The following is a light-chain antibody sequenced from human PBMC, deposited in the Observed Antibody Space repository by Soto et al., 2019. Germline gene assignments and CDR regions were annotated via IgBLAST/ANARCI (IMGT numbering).Light chain of an antibody. CDR2: SNN. V-gene: IGLV1-47*02. CDR1: NSNIGGNS. CDR3: AAWDDSLTAWV. Sequence: QSVLTQPPSASGTPGQRVTISCSGSNSNIGGNSVNWYQQLPLRAPTLLIYSNNQRPSGVPARFSGSKSGTSASMAISGVRSEDEADYYCAAWDDSLTAWVFGGGTKLTVL. J-gene: IGLJ3*02.